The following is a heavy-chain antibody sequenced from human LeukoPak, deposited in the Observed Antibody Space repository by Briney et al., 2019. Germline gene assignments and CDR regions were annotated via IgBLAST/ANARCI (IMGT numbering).Heavy chain of an antibody. V-gene: IGHV3-13*01. CDR2: IGVTGDT. CDR3: ARGHYGLDV. J-gene: IGHJ6*02. Sequence: PGGSLRLSCAASGFTFSKDDFHWVRQAPGKGLEWVAAIGVTGDTYYADSVKGRFTMSRDNAKNSLDLQMNSLRAEDTAVYYCARGHYGLDVWGQGTSVTVSS. CDR1: GFTFSKDD.